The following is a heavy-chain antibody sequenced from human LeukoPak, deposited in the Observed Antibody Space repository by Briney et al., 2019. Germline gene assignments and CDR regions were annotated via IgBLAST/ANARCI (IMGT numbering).Heavy chain of an antibody. CDR3: ARPYSNDSPQPFDP. CDR2: INHSGST. D-gene: IGHD5-18*01. Sequence: SETLSPTCAVYGGSFSGYYWSWIRQPPRKELEWIGEINHSGSTNYNPSLKSRVTISVDTSKNQFSLTLSSVTAAGTAVYYCARPYSNDSPQPFDPWGQGTLVTVPS. CDR1: GGSFSGYY. V-gene: IGHV4-34*01. J-gene: IGHJ5*02.